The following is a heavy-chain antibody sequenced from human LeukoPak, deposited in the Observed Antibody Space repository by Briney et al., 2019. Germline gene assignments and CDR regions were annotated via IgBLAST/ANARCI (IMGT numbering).Heavy chain of an antibody. CDR1: GFTFGDYA. J-gene: IGHJ4*02. V-gene: IGHV3-49*04. CDR2: IRSKAYGGTT. Sequence: GGSLRLSCTASGFTFGDYAMSWVRQAPGKGLEWVGFIRSKAYGGTTEYAASVKRRFTISRDDSKSIAYLQMNSLKTEDTAVYYCTRGQGVFDYWGQGTLVTVSS. CDR3: TRGQGVFDY.